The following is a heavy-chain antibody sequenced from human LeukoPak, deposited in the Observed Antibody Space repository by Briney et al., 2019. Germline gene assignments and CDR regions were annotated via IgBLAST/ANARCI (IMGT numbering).Heavy chain of an antibody. D-gene: IGHD4-17*01. CDR3: ARDAPAGDDAGS. V-gene: IGHV3-33*01. CDR2: IWYDGSNR. J-gene: IGHJ5*02. Sequence: QPGGSLRLSCAASGFIFSSYGMHWVRQAPGKGLERVAVIWYDGSNRYYADSVQGRFTVSRDNSKNTLYLQMNSLRGEDTAVYYCARDAPAGDDAGSWGQGTLVTVSS. CDR1: GFIFSSYG.